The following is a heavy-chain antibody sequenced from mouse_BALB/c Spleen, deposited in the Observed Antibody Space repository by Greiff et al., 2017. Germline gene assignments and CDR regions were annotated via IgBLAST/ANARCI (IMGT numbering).Heavy chain of an antibody. D-gene: IGHD2-4*01. CDR2: IRSKSNNYAS. CDR3: TSPIYYDYDDAMDY. Sequence: EVQLVESGGGLVQPGGSMKISCAASGFTFSNYWMNWVRQSPEKGLEWVAEIRSKSNNYASHYAESVKGRFTISRDDSKSSVYLQMNNLGAEDTGVYYCTSPIYYDYDDAMDYWGQGTSVTVSS. CDR1: GFTFSNYW. J-gene: IGHJ4*01. V-gene: IGHV6-6*02.